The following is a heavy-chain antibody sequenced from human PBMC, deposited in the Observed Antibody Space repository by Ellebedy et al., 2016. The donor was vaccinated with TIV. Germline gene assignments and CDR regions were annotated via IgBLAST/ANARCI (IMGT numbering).Heavy chain of an antibody. Sequence: GESLKISXTASGFTFGDFAISWVRQAPGKGLEWVGFIGSKGYGGITQYAASVKGRFTISRDDSKSIAYLQMNSLKTEDTALYYCTREAANWNYPYYYYNGMDVWGQGTTVTVSS. J-gene: IGHJ6*02. D-gene: IGHD1-7*01. CDR1: GFTFGDFA. CDR2: IGSKGYGGIT. V-gene: IGHV3-49*04. CDR3: TREAANWNYPYYYYNGMDV.